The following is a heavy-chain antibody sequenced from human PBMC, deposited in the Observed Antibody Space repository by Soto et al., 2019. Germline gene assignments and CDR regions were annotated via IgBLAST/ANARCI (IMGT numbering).Heavy chain of an antibody. V-gene: IGHV3-13*04. CDR2: IGTAGDT. CDR3: AGGGGKVPRWYSGDYIAL. Sequence: PGGSLRLSCAASGFTFSSYDMHWVRQATGKGLEWVSAIGTAGDTYYPGSVKGRFTISRENAKNSLYLQMNSLRAGDTAVYYCAGGGGKVPRWYSGDYIALGGEEPLVTVP. CDR1: GFTFSSYD. D-gene: IGHD4-17*01. J-gene: IGHJ4*02.